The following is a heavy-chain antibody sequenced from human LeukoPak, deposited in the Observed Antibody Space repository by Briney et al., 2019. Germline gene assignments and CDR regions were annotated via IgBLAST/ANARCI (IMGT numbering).Heavy chain of an antibody. CDR2: ITQDGSGE. J-gene: IGHJ5*02. V-gene: IGHV3-7*01. CDR3: VREWWGGSNWSDH. CDR1: GFTFSKYW. Sequence: GGSLRLSCAASGFTFSKYWMNWVRQAPGKGLDWVATITQDGSGEYYVDSLKGRFTISRDNAKNSLYLQMNSLRAEDTAVYYCVREWWGGSNWSDHWGRGTLVTVSS. D-gene: IGHD2-15*01.